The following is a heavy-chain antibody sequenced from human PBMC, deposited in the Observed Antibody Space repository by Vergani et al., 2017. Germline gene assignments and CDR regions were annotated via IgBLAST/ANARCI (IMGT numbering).Heavy chain of an antibody. CDR3: AKDRSMAYTYYDFWSGYYDY. J-gene: IGHJ4*02. Sequence: EVQLVESGGGLVQPGGSLRLSCAASGFTFDDYAMHWVRQAPGKGLEWVSGISWNSGSIGYADSVKGRFTISRDNAKNSLDLQMNSLRAEDTALYYCAKDRSMAYTYYDFWSGYYDYWGQGTLVTVSS. V-gene: IGHV3-9*01. D-gene: IGHD3-3*01. CDR2: ISWNSGSI. CDR1: GFTFDDYA.